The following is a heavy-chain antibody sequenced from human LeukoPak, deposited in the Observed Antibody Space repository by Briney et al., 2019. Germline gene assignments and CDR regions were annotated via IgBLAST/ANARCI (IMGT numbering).Heavy chain of an antibody. CDR2: ISSNGGST. Sequence: GGSLRLSCAASGFTFSSYAMHWVRQAPGKGLEYVSAISSNGGSTYYANSVKGRFTVSRDNSKNTLYLQMGSLRAEDMAVYYCARGYCSSTSCYFLNWFDPWGQGTLVTVSS. CDR3: ARGYCSSTSCYFLNWFDP. D-gene: IGHD2-2*01. CDR1: GFTFSSYA. J-gene: IGHJ5*02. V-gene: IGHV3-64*01.